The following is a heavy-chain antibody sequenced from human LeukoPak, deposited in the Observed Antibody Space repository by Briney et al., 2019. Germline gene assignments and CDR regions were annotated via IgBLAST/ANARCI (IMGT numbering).Heavy chain of an antibody. J-gene: IGHJ4*02. CDR3: ARAGRADGDYHYFEY. D-gene: IGHD4-17*01. Sequence: PGRSLRLSCAASGVIFNNFAFHWVRPAPAKRLEWVAAISYDGSNKYYADSVRGRLTISRDNSKNTLYLQMNSLRAEDTAVYYCARAGRADGDYHYFEYWGQGTLVTVSS. CDR2: ISYDGSNK. V-gene: IGHV3-30-3*01. CDR1: GVIFNNFA.